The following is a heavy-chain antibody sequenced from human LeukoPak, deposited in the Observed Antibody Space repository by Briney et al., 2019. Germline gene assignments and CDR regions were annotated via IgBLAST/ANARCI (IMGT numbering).Heavy chain of an antibody. CDR2: IYSGGTT. CDR3: ARDDAFDI. V-gene: IGHV3-66*01. Sequence: PGGSLRLSCAGSGFTFSSNSMSWVRQAPGRGLEWVSVIYSGGTTYYADSVKGRFTISRDNSKNTLYLQMNSLRAEDTAVYYCARDDAFDIWGQGTMVTVSS. J-gene: IGHJ3*02. CDR1: GFTFSSNS.